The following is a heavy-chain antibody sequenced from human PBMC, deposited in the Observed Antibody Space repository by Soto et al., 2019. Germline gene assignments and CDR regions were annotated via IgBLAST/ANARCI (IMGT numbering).Heavy chain of an antibody. V-gene: IGHV3-30*18. D-gene: IGHD3-22*01. CDR1: GFTFSSYG. CDR3: AKESVVVITDY. Sequence: QVQLVESGGGVVQPGRSLRLSCAASGFTFSSYGMHWVRQAPGKGLEWVAVISYDGSNQYYADSVKGRFTISRDNSKNTLYLQMNCLRAEDTAVYHCAKESVVVITDYWGQGTLVTVSS. J-gene: IGHJ4*02. CDR2: ISYDGSNQ.